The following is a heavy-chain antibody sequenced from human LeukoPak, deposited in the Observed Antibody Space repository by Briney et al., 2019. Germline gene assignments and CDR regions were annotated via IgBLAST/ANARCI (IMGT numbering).Heavy chain of an antibody. V-gene: IGHV1-69*13. CDR3: AREARYCSSTSCYDHYYYDSSGRRFEYFQH. CDR1: GGTFSSYA. D-gene: IGHD2-2*01. Sequence: ASVKVSCKASGGTFSSYAISWVRQAPGQGLEWMGGIIPIFGTANYAQKFQGRVTITADESTSTAYMELSSLRSEDTAVYYCAREARYCSSTSCYDHYYYDSSGRRFEYFQHWGQGTLVTVSS. CDR2: IIPIFGTA. J-gene: IGHJ1*01.